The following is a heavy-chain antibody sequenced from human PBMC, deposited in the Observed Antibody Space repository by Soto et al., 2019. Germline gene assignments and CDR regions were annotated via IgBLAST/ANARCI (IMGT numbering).Heavy chain of an antibody. CDR2: IYYSGST. CDR1: GGSIGSYY. V-gene: IGHV4-59*08. CDR3: ARGGWREIDY. D-gene: IGHD3-3*01. J-gene: IGHJ4*02. Sequence: QVQLQESGPGLVKPSETLSLTCSVSGGSIGSYYWSWIRQPPGKGLEWIGYIYYSGSTNYNPSLKSRATNPGDTSKTQFSLNLSSVTAADTAVYYCARGGWREIDYWGQGTLVTVSS.